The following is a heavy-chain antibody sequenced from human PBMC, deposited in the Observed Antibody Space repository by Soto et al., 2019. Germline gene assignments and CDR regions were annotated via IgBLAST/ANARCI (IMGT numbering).Heavy chain of an antibody. D-gene: IGHD2-15*01. Sequence: GGSLRLSCAASGFTLSSYSMNWVRQAPGKGLEWVSSISSSSTYIYYADSVKGRFTISRDNAKNSVYLQMNSLRAEDTAVYYCEREALGVSATINFDSWGPGTLVTVYS. CDR2: ISSSSTYI. CDR3: EREALGVSATINFDS. J-gene: IGHJ4*02. V-gene: IGHV3-21*01. CDR1: GFTLSSYS.